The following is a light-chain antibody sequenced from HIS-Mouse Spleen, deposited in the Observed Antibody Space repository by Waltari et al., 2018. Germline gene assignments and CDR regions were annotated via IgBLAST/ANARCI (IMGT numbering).Light chain of an antibody. Sequence: QSALTQPRSVSGSPGQSVTISCTGTSSDVGGYNYVSWYQQHPGKAPKLMIYDVSKRPSGVPDRFSGSSSGTTVTLTISGVQAEDEADYYCQSADSSGTYQVVFGGGTKLTVL. J-gene: IGLJ2*01. CDR2: DVS. CDR3: QSADSSGTYQVV. CDR1: SSDVGGYNY. V-gene: IGLV2-11*01.